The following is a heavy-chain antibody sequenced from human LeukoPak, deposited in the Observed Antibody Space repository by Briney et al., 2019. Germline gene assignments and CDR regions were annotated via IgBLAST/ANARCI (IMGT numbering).Heavy chain of an antibody. V-gene: IGHV1-69*08. CDR2: ITPVIDTA. CDR3: ARVNLRGSNYNWFDP. CDR1: GGTFLSHT. D-gene: IGHD3-10*01. J-gene: IGHJ5*02. Sequence: SVRVSCKTSGGTFLSHTFTWVRQAPGQGLEWMGKITPVIDTANYAQTFQGRVSIYADKSTTTVYMDLSGLRPDDTAVYYCARVNLRGSNYNWFDPWGQGTRVTVSS.